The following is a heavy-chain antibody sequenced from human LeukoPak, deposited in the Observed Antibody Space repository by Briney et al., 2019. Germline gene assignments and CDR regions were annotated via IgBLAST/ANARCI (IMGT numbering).Heavy chain of an antibody. CDR1: GGSISSYY. Sequence: SETLSLTCTVSGGSISSYYWNWIRQPAGKGLEWIGRIYTSGSTNYSPSLMSRVTMSVDTSKNQFSLRLNSVTAADTALYYCARSRCYNCAFDIWGQGTMVTVSS. V-gene: IGHV4-4*07. D-gene: IGHD2-2*02. CDR3: ARSRCYNCAFDI. CDR2: IYTSGST. J-gene: IGHJ3*02.